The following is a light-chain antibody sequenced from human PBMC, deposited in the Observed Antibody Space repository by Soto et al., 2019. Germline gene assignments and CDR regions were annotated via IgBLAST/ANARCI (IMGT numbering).Light chain of an antibody. CDR1: SSDIGGYNY. J-gene: IGLJ1*01. Sequence: QSALTQPPSASGSPGQSVTISCTGTSSDIGGYNYVSWYQQHPGKAPKLTTYDVKKRPSGIPDRFSGSKSGNTASLTVSGLQAEDEADYYCSSYAGTNNFDVFGNGTKVTVL. V-gene: IGLV2-8*01. CDR2: DVK. CDR3: SSYAGTNNFDV.